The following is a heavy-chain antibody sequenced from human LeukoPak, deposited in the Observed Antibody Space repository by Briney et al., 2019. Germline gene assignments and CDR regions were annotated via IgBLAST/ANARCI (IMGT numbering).Heavy chain of an antibody. CDR2: IIPILGIA. J-gene: IGHJ3*02. V-gene: IGHV1-69*04. CDR3: ARDSSDLDAFDI. CDR1: GYTFTSYG. D-gene: IGHD3-10*01. Sequence: SVKVSCKASGYTFTSYGISWVRQAPGQGLEWMGRIIPILGIANYAQKFQGRVTITADKSTSTAYMELSSLRSEDTAVYYCARDSSDLDAFDIWGQGTMVTVSS.